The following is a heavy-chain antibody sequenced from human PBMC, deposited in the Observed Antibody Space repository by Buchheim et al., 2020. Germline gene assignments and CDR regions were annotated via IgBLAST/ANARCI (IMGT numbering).Heavy chain of an antibody. Sequence: QLVKSGGGLVQPGGSLRLSCAASGFTFSRYWMTWVRQAPGKGLEWVANIKQDGTEKYYVDSVKGRFTISRDNAKNSLYLQMNSLRAEDTAVYYCARGHTIMVQGVMSNWFDPWGQGTL. D-gene: IGHD3-10*01. CDR2: IKQDGTEK. V-gene: IGHV3-7*01. CDR3: ARGHTIMVQGVMSNWFDP. CDR1: GFTFSRYW. J-gene: IGHJ5*02.